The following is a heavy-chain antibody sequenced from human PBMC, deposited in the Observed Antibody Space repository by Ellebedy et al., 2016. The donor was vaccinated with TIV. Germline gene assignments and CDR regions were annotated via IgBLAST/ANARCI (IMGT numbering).Heavy chain of an antibody. CDR1: GFTFSGSA. D-gene: IGHD3-9*01. Sequence: GGSLRLSXAASGFTFSGSAMHWVRQASGKGLEWVGRIRSKANSYATAYVASVKGRFTISRDDSKNTAYLQMNSLKTEDTAVYYCTRGVEYDILTGYYYYGMDVWGQGTTVTVSS. J-gene: IGHJ6*02. V-gene: IGHV3-73*01. CDR3: TRGVEYDILTGYYYYGMDV. CDR2: IRSKANSYAT.